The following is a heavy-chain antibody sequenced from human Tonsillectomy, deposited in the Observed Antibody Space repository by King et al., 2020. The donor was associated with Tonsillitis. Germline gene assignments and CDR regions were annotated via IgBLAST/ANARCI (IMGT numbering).Heavy chain of an antibody. D-gene: IGHD7-27*01. Sequence: QLVQSGAEVKKPGESLKISCKGSGYSFTTYWIGWVRQMPGKGLEWMGSIYPGDSDTRYSPSFQGQVTISADNSISTAYLQWSILTDSDTAIYYCARGPAGVLNPLHFDWWGQGTLVTVSS. J-gene: IGHJ4*02. V-gene: IGHV5-51*01. CDR1: GYSFTTYW. CDR3: ARGPAGVLNPLHFDW. CDR2: IYPGDSDT.